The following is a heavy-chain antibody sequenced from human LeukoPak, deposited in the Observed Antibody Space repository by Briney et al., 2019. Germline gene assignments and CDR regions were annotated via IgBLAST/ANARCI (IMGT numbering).Heavy chain of an antibody. Sequence: GGSLRLSCAASGFTVSSNYMSWVRQAPGKGLEWVSVIYSGGSTYYAESVKGRFTISRDNSKNTLYLQMNSLRAEDTAVYYCARSYYCSGGSCYSPDRGAFDIWGQGTMVTVSS. CDR2: IYSGGST. CDR3: ARSYYCSGGSCYSPDRGAFDI. CDR1: GFTVSSNY. D-gene: IGHD2-15*01. J-gene: IGHJ3*02. V-gene: IGHV3-66*01.